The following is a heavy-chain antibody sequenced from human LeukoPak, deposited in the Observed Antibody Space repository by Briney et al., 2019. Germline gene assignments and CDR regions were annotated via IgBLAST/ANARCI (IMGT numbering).Heavy chain of an antibody. CDR1: GGSFSGYF. Sequence: PSETLSLTCAVYGGSFSGYFWSWIRQPPGKGLEWIGEINHGGITNYNPSLQSRVTISVDTSNNQFSLKLSSVTAADSAVYYCARDFDYWGQGTLVTVSS. CDR2: INHGGIT. V-gene: IGHV4-34*01. CDR3: ARDFDY. J-gene: IGHJ4*02.